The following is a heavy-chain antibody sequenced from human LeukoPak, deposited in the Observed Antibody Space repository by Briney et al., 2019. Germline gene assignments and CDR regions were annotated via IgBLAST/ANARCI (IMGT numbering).Heavy chain of an antibody. CDR2: IYPGDSDT. V-gene: IGHV5-51*01. J-gene: IGHJ4*02. CDR1: GYSFTSYW. D-gene: IGHD3-22*01. Sequence: GESLKISCKGSGYSFTSYWIGWVRQMPGKGLEWMGIIYPGDSDTRYSPSFQGQVTISADKSISTAYLRWSSLKASDTATYYCARRMANYDSSGYYYDYWGQGTLVTVSS. CDR3: ARRMANYDSSGYYYDY.